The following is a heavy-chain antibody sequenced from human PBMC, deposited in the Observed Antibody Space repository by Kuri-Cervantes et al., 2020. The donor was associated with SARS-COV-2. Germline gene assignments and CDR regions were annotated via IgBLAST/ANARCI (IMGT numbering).Heavy chain of an antibody. J-gene: IGHJ5*02. V-gene: IGHV3-21*01. Sequence: GESLKISCAASGFTFSSYSMNWVRQAPGKGLEWVSSISSSSSYIYYADSVKGRFTISRDNAKNSLYLQMNSLRAEDTAVYYCATSGRGSVSWFDPWGQGTLVTVSS. D-gene: IGHD3-10*01. CDR2: ISSSSSYI. CDR1: GFTFSSYS. CDR3: ATSGRGSVSWFDP.